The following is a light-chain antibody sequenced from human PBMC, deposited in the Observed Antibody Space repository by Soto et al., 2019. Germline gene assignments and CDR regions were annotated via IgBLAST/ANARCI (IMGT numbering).Light chain of an antibody. V-gene: IGKV3-15*01. CDR1: QSVSSR. CDR2: GAS. Sequence: EIVMTQSPATLSVSLGERATLSCRASQSVSSRLAWYQQKPGQAPRLLIYGASTRATGIPSRFSGGGSGTDFTLTISRLQPEDFATYYCQRSYGSPPWTFGQGTKVDIK. CDR3: QRSYGSPPWT. J-gene: IGKJ1*01.